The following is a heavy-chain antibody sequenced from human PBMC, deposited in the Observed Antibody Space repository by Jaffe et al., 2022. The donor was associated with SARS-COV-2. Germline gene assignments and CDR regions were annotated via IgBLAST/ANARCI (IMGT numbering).Heavy chain of an antibody. D-gene: IGHD5-12*01. CDR3: ARGGYSGYLDY. V-gene: IGHV4-59*01. CDR2: IQFSGST. CDR1: GGSITSYY. J-gene: IGHJ4*02. Sequence: QVQLQESGPGLVKPSETLSLTCTVSGGSITSYYWSWIRQPPGKGLEWIGYIQFSGSTVYNPSLKSRVTISIDTSKNQFSLNLSSITAADTAVYFCARGGYSGYLDYWGPGSLVPVSS.